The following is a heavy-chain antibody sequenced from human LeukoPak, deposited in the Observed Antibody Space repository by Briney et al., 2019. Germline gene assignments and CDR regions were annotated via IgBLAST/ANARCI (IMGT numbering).Heavy chain of an antibody. CDR3: ARVSSTNLYYYYMDV. V-gene: IGHV4-34*01. Sequence: SETLSLTCAVYGGSFSGYYWSWIRQPPGKGLEWIGEINHSGSTNYNPSLKSRVTISVDTSKNQFSLKLSSVTAADTAVYYCARVSSTNLYYYYMDVWGKGTTVTVSS. D-gene: IGHD2-2*01. J-gene: IGHJ6*03. CDR1: GGSFSGYY. CDR2: INHSGST.